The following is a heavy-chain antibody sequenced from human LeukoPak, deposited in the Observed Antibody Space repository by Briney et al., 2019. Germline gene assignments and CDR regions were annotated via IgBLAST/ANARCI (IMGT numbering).Heavy chain of an antibody. Sequence: SGGSLRLSCAASGFNFSTYAMNWVRQAPGKGLEWVSYISTSSSTIYYADSVKGRFTISRDNAKNSLYLQMNSLRDEDTAVYYCARDYYSNTWNGDYWGQGTLVTVSS. V-gene: IGHV3-48*02. CDR1: GFNFSTYA. D-gene: IGHD6-13*01. CDR3: ARDYYSNTWNGDY. CDR2: ISTSSSTI. J-gene: IGHJ4*02.